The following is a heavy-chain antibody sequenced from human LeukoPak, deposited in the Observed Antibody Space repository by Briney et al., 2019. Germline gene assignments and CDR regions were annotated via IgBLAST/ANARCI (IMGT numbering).Heavy chain of an antibody. D-gene: IGHD3-22*01. CDR1: GGSISSYY. CDR3: AREMIRGWAPFDY. V-gene: IGHV4-59*12. Sequence: SETLSLTCTVSGGSISSYYWSWIRQPPGKGLEWIGYIYHSGSTYYNPSLKSRVTISVDTSKNQFSLKLSSVTAADTAIYYCAREMIRGWAPFDYWGQGTLVTVSP. J-gene: IGHJ4*02. CDR2: IYHSGST.